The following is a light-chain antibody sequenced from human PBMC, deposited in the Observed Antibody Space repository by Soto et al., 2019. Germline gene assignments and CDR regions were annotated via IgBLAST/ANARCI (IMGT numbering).Light chain of an antibody. Sequence: EIVMTQSPATLSVSPGERATLSCRASQSVSSNLAWYQQKPGQAPRLLIYGASTRATGIPARFSGSGSGTEFNLTIRSLQSEDFAVYYCQQYNNWPFPSWTFGQGTKVEIK. CDR1: QSVSSN. V-gene: IGKV3-15*01. CDR3: QQYNNWPFPSWT. J-gene: IGKJ1*01. CDR2: GAS.